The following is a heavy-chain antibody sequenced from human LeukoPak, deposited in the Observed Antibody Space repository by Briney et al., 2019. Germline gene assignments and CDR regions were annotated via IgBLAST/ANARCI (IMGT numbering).Heavy chain of an antibody. V-gene: IGHV3-74*01. J-gene: IGHJ4*02. CDR1: GFTFSSYW. CDR2: INSDGSST. D-gene: IGHD4-17*01. Sequence: GGSLRLSCAASGFTFSSYWMHWVRQAPGKGLVWVSRINSDGSSTSYADSVKGRFTISRDNAKNTLYLQMNSLRAEDTAVYYCAGTYGDYGRGYWGQGTLVTVSS. CDR3: AGTYGDYGRGY.